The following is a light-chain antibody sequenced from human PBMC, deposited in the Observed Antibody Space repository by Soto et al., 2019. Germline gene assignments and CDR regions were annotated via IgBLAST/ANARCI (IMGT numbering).Light chain of an antibody. V-gene: IGKV1-9*01. CDR2: GAS. CDR1: QGIRSY. CDR3: QELNTFPPFFT. Sequence: DIQLTQSPSFLSASVGDRVTITCRASQGIRSYLAWYQQRPGKAPELLIYGASTLRPGGASRFSGSGSGTDFTLTISSLQPEDCATEFCQELNTFPPFFTFGPGTKVDIE. J-gene: IGKJ3*01.